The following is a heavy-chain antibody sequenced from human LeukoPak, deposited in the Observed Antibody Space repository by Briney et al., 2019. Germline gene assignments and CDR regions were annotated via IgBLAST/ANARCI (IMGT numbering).Heavy chain of an antibody. Sequence: GGSLRLSCAASGFTFTSYSMSWVRQAPGKGLEWVSGTSDRGDYTYYADSVKGRFTISRDNSKNTLYLQMNSLRAEDTAVYYCAEIAAAAEYFQHWGQGTLVTVSS. V-gene: IGHV3-23*01. CDR3: AEIAAAAEYFQH. CDR1: GFTFTSYS. CDR2: TSDRGDYT. J-gene: IGHJ1*01. D-gene: IGHD6-13*01.